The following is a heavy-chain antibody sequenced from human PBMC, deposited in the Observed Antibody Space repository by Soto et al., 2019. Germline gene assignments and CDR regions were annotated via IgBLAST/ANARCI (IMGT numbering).Heavy chain of an antibody. V-gene: IGHV1-18*04. J-gene: IGHJ4*02. D-gene: IGHD3-22*01. CDR3: ARWEGYDSSGYYFDY. CDR1: GYTFTGYY. Sequence: QVQLVQSGAEVKKPGASVKVSCKASGYTFTGYYMHWVRQAPGQGLEWMGWISAYNGNTNYAQKLQGRVTMTTDTSTSTAYMELRSLRSDDTAVYYCARWEGYDSSGYYFDYWGQGTLVTVSS. CDR2: ISAYNGNT.